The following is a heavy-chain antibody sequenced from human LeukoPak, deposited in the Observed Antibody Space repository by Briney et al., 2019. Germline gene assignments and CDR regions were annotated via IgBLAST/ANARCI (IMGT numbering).Heavy chain of an antibody. CDR1: GFTFSSYA. Sequence: PGGSLRLSCAASGFTFSSYAMSWVRQAPGKGLEWVSAISGSGGSTYYADSVKGRITISRDNSKNTLYLQVNSLRAEDTAVYYCAKERRLSIAAAGKNYFDYWGQGTLVTVSS. J-gene: IGHJ4*02. CDR2: ISGSGGST. D-gene: IGHD6-13*01. V-gene: IGHV3-23*01. CDR3: AKERRLSIAAAGKNYFDY.